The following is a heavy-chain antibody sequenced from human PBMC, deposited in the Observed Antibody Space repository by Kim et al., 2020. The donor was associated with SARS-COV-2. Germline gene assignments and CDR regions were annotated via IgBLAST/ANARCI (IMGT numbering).Heavy chain of an antibody. Sequence: GGSLRLSCAGSGFPFSSHAMNWVRQAPGKGLEWVSSISQRGNSIYYADYVKGRFTIPRDNSENTLFLQMNSLRAEDTAIYFCASTKVQAYGWDVWGQGTT. V-gene: IGHV3-23*01. CDR1: GFPFSSHA. CDR2: ISQRGNSI. CDR3: ASTKVQAYGWDV. J-gene: IGHJ6*02.